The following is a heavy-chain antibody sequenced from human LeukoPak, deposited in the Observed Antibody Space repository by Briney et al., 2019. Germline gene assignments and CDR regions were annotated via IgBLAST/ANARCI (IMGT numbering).Heavy chain of an antibody. CDR1: GFTFSSYG. J-gene: IGHJ6*02. Sequence: PGGSLRLSCAASGFTFSSYGMHWVRQAPGKGLEWVAVISYDGSNKYYADSVKGRFTISRDNSKNTLYLQMNSLRAEDTAVYYCAKPQLGDYYYYGMDVWGQGTTVTVSS. CDR2: ISYDGSNK. V-gene: IGHV3-30*18. D-gene: IGHD7-27*01. CDR3: AKPQLGDYYYYGMDV.